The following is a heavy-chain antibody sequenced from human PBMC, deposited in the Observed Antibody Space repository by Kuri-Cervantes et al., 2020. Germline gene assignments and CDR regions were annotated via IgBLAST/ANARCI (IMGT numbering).Heavy chain of an antibody. J-gene: IGHJ4*02. CDR2: INWDDDK. CDR3: ARILGGYYFDY. D-gene: IGHD4-23*01. V-gene: IGHV2-70*11. CDR1: GFSLSTSGVG. Sequence: SGPTLVKPTQTLTLTCTFSGFSLSTSGVGVGWIRQPPGKALEWLARINWDDDKYYSTSLKTRLTISKDTSKNQVVLTMTNMDPVDTATYYCARILGGYYFDYWGQGTLVTVSS.